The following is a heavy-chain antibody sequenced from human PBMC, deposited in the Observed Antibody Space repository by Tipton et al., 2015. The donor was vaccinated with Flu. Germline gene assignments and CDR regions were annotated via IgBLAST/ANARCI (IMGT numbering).Heavy chain of an antibody. J-gene: IGHJ5*02. D-gene: IGHD3-22*01. Sequence: LRLSCTVSGGSISSYYWSWIRQPPGKGLEWIGYIYYSGSTNYNPSLKSRVTISVDTSKNQFSLKLSSVTAADTAVYYCARLYYYDSSGYYSGGWFDPWGQGTLATVSS. CDR1: GGSISSYY. V-gene: IGHV4-59*01. CDR2: IYYSGST. CDR3: ARLYYYDSSGYYSGGWFDP.